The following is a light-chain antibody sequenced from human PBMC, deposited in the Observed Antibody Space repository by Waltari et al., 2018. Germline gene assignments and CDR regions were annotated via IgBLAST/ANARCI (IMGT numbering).Light chain of an antibody. CDR3: SSYTTSSAPGV. CDR1: DSHVGAYDF. V-gene: IGLV2-14*01. J-gene: IGLJ1*01. CDR2: EVS. Sequence: QSALTQPAPVSGPPGQSITISCSGPDSHVGAYDFVPWYQQHPGKAPHLIIYEVSKRPSGISNRFSASKSGNTASLTISGLQAEDEADYYCSSYTTSSAPGVFGTGTRVTVL.